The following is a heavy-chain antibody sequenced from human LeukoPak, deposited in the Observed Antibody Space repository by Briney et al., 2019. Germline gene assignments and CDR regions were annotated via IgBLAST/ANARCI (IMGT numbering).Heavy chain of an antibody. CDR2: MTGTSGGT. CDR3: AKDQTVGGTWGEVIFHY. V-gene: IGHV3-23*01. J-gene: IGHJ4*02. Sequence: GGSLRLSCSASGFSFVEYVMSWVRQAPGKGLEWVAGMTGTSGGTYYADSVKGRFTISSDNSDSTLYLDINNLSAEDTAVYYCAKDQTVGGTWGEVIFHYWGQGTLVTVAS. D-gene: IGHD6-19*01. CDR1: GFSFVEYV.